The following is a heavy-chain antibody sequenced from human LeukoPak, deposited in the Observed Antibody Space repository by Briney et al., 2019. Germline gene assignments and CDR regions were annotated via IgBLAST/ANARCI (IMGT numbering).Heavy chain of an antibody. CDR3: AKEGGGYGSSGRYYFDY. V-gene: IGHV3-33*06. D-gene: IGHD3-22*01. Sequence: PGGSLRLSCAASGFTFINYGMHWVRQAPGKGLEWVAVIWYDGSNKYYADSVKGRFTISRDNSKNTLYLQMNSLRAEDTAVYYCAKEGGGYGSSGRYYFDYWGQGTLVTVSS. CDR1: GFTFINYG. J-gene: IGHJ4*02. CDR2: IWYDGSNK.